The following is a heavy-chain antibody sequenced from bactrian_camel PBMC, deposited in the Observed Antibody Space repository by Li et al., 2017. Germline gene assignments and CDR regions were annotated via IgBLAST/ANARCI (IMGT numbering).Heavy chain of an antibody. CDR3: AAGDICSGGSSSGRYFIDDTAFHY. V-gene: IGHV3S54*01. Sequence: HVQLVESGGDSVQAGGSLRLSCVASGYVYTNKCMAWFRQAPGKEREAVAAVGTDDGRTYYADSAKGRFTVSQDNGKNTLSLQMTALKPEDTAMYYCAAGDICSGGSSSGRYFIDDTAFHYWGQGTQVTVS. CDR1: GYVYTNKC. J-gene: IGHJ4*01. D-gene: IGHD2*01. CDR2: VGTDDGRT.